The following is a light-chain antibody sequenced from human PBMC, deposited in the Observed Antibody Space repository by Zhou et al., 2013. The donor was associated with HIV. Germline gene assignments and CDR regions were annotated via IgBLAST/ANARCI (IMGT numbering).Light chain of an antibody. V-gene: IGKV3-11*01. CDR1: QYMDVNY. CDR3: QQRSNWWT. Sequence: EIVLTQSPGTLSLSPGERATLSCRASQYMDVNYLAWYQQRPGQAPRLLIYDASNRATGIPARFSGSGSGTDFTLTISSLEPEDFAVYYCQQRSNWWTFGQGTKVEIK. CDR2: DAS. J-gene: IGKJ1*01.